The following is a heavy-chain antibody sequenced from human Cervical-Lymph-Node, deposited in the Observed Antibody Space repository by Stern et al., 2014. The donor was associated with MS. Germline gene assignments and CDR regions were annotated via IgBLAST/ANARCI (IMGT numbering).Heavy chain of an antibody. Sequence: MQLVQSGGGLVQPGGSLKVSCAASGFTFNNAWMSWVRQAPGKGLEWVGRIKSKTDGETIDYAAPMKGRFTISRDDSRNTLYLQMNSLKTEDTAMYYCTTSRHWGQGTLVTVSS. V-gene: IGHV3-15*01. CDR1: GFTFNNAW. CDR2: IKSKTDGETI. J-gene: IGHJ4*02. CDR3: TTSRH.